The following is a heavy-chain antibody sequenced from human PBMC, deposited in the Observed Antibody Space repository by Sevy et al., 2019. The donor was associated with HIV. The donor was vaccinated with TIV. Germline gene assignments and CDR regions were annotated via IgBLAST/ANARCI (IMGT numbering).Heavy chain of an antibody. J-gene: IGHJ4*02. Sequence: GGSLRLSCAASGFIFSNYGMHWVRQAPGKGLEWVAVVWSDGTNKYYSESVKGRFTISRDNSKNTLYLQMNSLRAGDTAIYYCARGEGSSGSYYNLPPFDFWGQGSLVTVSS. CDR1: GFIFSNYG. D-gene: IGHD3-10*01. CDR2: VWSDGTNK. V-gene: IGHV3-33*01. CDR3: ARGEGSSGSYYNLPPFDF.